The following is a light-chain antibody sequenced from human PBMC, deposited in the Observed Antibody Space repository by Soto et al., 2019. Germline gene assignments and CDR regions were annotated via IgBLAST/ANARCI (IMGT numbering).Light chain of an antibody. CDR3: SSYGASSTL. V-gene: IGLV2-14*03. CDR2: DVS. Sequence: QAASLSGSPGQSITISCTGTSTDIGSYNYVSWYQQHPGKAPKLMIFDVSYRPSGISDRFSGSKSGNTASLTISGPQPEDEADYYCSSYGASSTLFGGGTKLTVL. J-gene: IGLJ2*01. CDR1: STDIGSYNY.